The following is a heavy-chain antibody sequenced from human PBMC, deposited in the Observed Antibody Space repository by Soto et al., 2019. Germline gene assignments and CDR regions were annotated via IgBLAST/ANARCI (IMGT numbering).Heavy chain of an antibody. CDR2: IYYSGST. D-gene: IGHD5-12*01. CDR1: GGSISSGGYY. CDR3: AREASGYATVPLWFDP. V-gene: IGHV4-31*03. J-gene: IGHJ5*02. Sequence: TLSLTCTVSGGSISSGGYYWSWIRQHPGKGLEWIGYIYYSGSTYYNPSLKSRVTISVDTSKNQFSLKLSSVTAADTAVYHCAREASGYATVPLWFDPWGQGTLVTGSS.